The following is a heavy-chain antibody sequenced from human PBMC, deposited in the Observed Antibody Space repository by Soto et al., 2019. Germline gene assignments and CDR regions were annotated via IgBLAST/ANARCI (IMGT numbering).Heavy chain of an antibody. CDR2: IYTSGST. V-gene: IGHV4-4*07. CDR3: ARSVVVPAALTGGMDV. Sequence: PSETLSLTCTVSGGSISSYYWSWIRQPAGKGLEWIGRIYTSGSTNYNPSLKSRVTMSVDTSKNQFSLKLSSVTAADTAVYYCARSVVVPAALTGGMDVWGQGTTVTVSS. J-gene: IGHJ6*02. CDR1: GGSISSYY. D-gene: IGHD2-2*01.